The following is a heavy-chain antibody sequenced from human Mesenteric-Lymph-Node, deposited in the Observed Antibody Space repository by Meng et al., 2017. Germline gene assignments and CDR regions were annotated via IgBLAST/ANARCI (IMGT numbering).Heavy chain of an antibody. CDR1: GGSISSGDYY. Sequence: QLQESGPGLVKPSQTLSLTCTVSGGSISSGDYYWSWIRQPPGRGLEWIGYISYSGSTYYNPSLKSRVTISVDTSKNQFSLKLSSVSAADTAVYYCARTHFYDSSNYGFDYWGQGTLVTVSS. CDR3: ARTHFYDSSNYGFDY. CDR2: ISYSGST. V-gene: IGHV4-30-4*01. J-gene: IGHJ4*02. D-gene: IGHD3-22*01.